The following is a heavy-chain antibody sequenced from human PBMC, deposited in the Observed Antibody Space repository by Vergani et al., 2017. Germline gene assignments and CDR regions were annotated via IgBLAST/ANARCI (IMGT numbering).Heavy chain of an antibody. CDR1: GHTLSEVS. Sequence: QVQLEQSGAEVKKPGSSVKVSCKVSGHTLSEVSMHWVRQAPGKGLEWMGGFDREGGETIYAQKFQGRVTMIEDTATDTAYMDLSSLRFEDTAVYFCTKGSVYYHDSAGHGYDPYTGFDLWGQGTLVTVSS. D-gene: IGHD5-12*01. V-gene: IGHV1-24*01. CDR2: FDREGGET. CDR3: TKGSVYYHDSAGHGYDPYTGFDL. J-gene: IGHJ3*01.